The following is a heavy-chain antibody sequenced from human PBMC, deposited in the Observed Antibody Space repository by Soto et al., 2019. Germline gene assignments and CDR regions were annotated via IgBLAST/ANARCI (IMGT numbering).Heavy chain of an antibody. CDR3: VRGDREDIAFVIGARRVESGLDV. J-gene: IGHJ6*02. V-gene: IGHV3-30-3*01. CDR2: ISYSGDRE. Sequence: QVQLVESGGGVVQPGRSLRLSCAASGLIFNNYAMHWVRQAPGKGLEWVAAISYSGDREVNVNSVKGGFTISRDNSKNTVNLQMDSVRADDTADHYCVRGDREDIAFVIGARRVESGLDVWGHGTTVTVSS. CDR1: GLIFNNYA. D-gene: IGHD2-15*01.